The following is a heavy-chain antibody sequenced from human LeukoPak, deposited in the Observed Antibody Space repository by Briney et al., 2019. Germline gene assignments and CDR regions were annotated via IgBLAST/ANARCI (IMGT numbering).Heavy chain of an antibody. CDR2: INHTGGI. Sequence: SETLSLTCAVNAGSFSGYYWSCIRQPPGRGLQWIGEINHTGGISYHPSLRSRVTIAVATFQDQFSLKLRSVTAADRAIYDCARGGYGPGSHYRYWGQGTLVTVSS. CDR3: ARGGYGPGSHYRY. V-gene: IGHV4-34*01. CDR1: AGSFSGYY. D-gene: IGHD3-10*01. J-gene: IGHJ4*02.